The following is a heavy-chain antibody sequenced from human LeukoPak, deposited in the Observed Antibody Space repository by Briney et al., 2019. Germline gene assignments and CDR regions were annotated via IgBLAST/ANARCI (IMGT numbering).Heavy chain of an antibody. CDR3: ARLRIAAAGTSTKIRDY. V-gene: IGHV4-34*01. D-gene: IGHD6-13*01. CDR1: GGSICGFY. Sequence: SETLSLTSAVYGGSICGFYWSWLRQRPGQGREGGGEINHSGSTNYTPALKRRDTISVHTSKHQFSLKLGSVTAADTAVYYCARLRIAAAGTSTKIRDYWGQGTLATVSS. CDR2: INHSGST. J-gene: IGHJ4*02.